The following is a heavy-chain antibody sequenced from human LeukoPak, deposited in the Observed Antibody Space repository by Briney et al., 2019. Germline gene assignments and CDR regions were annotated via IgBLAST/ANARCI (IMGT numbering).Heavy chain of an antibody. D-gene: IGHD6-13*01. CDR1: GYSFTNYW. Sequence: PGESLKISCKGSGYSFTNYWIGWVRQMPGKGLEWMGIISFGDSDSRYSPSFQGQVTISADKSISTAYLQWSSLKASDTAMYYCARLAAAFNIDYFDYWGQGTLVTVSS. J-gene: IGHJ4*02. V-gene: IGHV5-51*01. CDR3: ARLAAAFNIDYFDY. CDR2: ISFGDSDS.